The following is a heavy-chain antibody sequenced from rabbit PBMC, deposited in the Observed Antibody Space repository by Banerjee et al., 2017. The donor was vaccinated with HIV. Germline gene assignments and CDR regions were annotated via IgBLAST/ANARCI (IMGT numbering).Heavy chain of an antibody. J-gene: IGHJ4*01. CDR1: GFDFSSYA. CDR3: ARDLAGVIGWNFNL. Sequence: QEQLVESGGGLVQPEGSLTLTCKASGFDFSSYAICWVRQAPGKGLEWIACINSNTGNTVYASWAKGPFTISKTSSTTVTLQMTSLTAADTATYFCARDLAGVIGWNFNLWGPGTLVTVS. V-gene: IGHV1S45*01. D-gene: IGHD4-1*01. CDR2: INSNTGNT.